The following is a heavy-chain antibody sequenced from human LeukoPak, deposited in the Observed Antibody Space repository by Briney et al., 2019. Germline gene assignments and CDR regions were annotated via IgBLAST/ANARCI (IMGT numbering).Heavy chain of an antibody. D-gene: IGHD1-7*01. CDR1: GFTFSSYS. J-gene: IGHJ3*02. CDR2: ISSSSSYI. V-gene: IGHV3-21*01. CDR3: ARDQSPGSLELGAFDI. Sequence: GGSLRLSCAASGFTFSSYSMNWVRQAPGKGLEWVSSISSSSSYIYYADSVKGRFTISRDNAKNSLYLQMNSLRAEDTAVYYCARDQSPGSLELGAFDIWGQGTMVTVSS.